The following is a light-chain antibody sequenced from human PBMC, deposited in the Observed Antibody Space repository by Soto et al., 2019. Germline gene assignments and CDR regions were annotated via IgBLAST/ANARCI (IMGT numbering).Light chain of an antibody. V-gene: IGKV1-5*03. CDR1: QSISSW. Sequence: DIQMTQSPSTLSASVGDRVTITCRASQSISSWLALYQQKPGTAPKLLIYAASTLESGVPSRFSGFRSGTEFTLSVSSLQPDDFATYYCQQYNDSFTYTFGQGTKLEIK. CDR3: QQYNDSFTYT. J-gene: IGKJ2*01. CDR2: AAS.